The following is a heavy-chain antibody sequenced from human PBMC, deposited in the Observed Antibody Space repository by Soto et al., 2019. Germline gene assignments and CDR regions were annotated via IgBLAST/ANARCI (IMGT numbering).Heavy chain of an antibody. D-gene: IGHD3-22*01. V-gene: IGHV4-34*01. J-gene: IGHJ4*02. Sequence: PSETLSLTCAVYGGSFSGYYWTWIRQPPGTGLEWIGEINHSGSTNYNPSLKSRVTISVDTSKNQFSLKLTSVTAADTAVYYCARASDSSGYPHYCGQGTLVTVSS. CDR3: ARASDSSGYPHY. CDR1: GGSFSGYY. CDR2: INHSGST.